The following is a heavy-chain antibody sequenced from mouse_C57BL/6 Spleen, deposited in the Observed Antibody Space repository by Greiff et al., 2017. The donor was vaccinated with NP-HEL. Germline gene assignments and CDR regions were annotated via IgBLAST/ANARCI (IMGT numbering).Heavy chain of an antibody. J-gene: IGHJ1*03. V-gene: IGHV5-4*01. CDR1: GFTFSSYA. CDR2: ISDGGSYT. Sequence: EVHLVESGGGLVKPGGSLKLSCAASGFTFSSYAMSWVRQTPEKRLEWVATISDGGSYTYYPDNVKGRFTISRDNAKNNLYLQMSHLKSEDTAMYYCARITTVVAKGYFDVWGTGTTVTVSS. D-gene: IGHD1-1*01. CDR3: ARITTVVAKGYFDV.